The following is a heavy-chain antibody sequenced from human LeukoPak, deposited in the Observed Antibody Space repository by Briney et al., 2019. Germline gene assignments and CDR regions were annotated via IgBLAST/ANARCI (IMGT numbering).Heavy chain of an antibody. D-gene: IGHD6-6*01. CDR3: AKGDSSSSLIYYFDY. J-gene: IGHJ4*02. CDR1: GFTFSSYG. CDR2: ISYDGGNR. Sequence: GGSLRLSCAASGFTFSSYGMHWVRQAPGEGLEWVAVISYDGGNRYYADSVKGRFTISRDNSKNTLYLQMNSLRAEDTAVYYCAKGDSSSSLIYYFDYWGQGTLVTVSS. V-gene: IGHV3-30*18.